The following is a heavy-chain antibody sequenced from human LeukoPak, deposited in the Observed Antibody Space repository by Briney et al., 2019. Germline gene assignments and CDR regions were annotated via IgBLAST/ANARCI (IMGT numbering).Heavy chain of an antibody. CDR1: GGSFSGYY. CDR2: INHSGST. Sequence: PSETLSLTCADYGGSFSGYYWSWIRQPPRKRLEWMGEINHSGSTNYNSSLKCRVAISIDTFKNQFNLNLSSVTAPEAAVYYWASMRGALDRRDLDIHYWVQGTLVTVS. CDR3: ASMRGALDRRDLDIHY. D-gene: IGHD3-16*01. J-gene: IGHJ4*02. V-gene: IGHV4-34*01.